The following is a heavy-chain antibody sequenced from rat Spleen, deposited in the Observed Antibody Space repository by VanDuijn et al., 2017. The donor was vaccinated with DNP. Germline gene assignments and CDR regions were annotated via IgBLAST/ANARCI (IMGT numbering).Heavy chain of an antibody. D-gene: IGHD1-10*01. CDR3: AKYNHYYAMDA. Sequence: EVQLVESGGDLVQPGRSLKLSCVASGFTFSSYWMYWIRQAPGKGLEWVASINTDCGSTYYSDSVKGRFTISRDNAENTVYLQMNSLRSEDTATYYCAKYNHYYAMDAWGQGTSVTVSS. V-gene: IGHV5-58*01. J-gene: IGHJ4*01. CDR2: INTDCGST. CDR1: GFTFSSYW.